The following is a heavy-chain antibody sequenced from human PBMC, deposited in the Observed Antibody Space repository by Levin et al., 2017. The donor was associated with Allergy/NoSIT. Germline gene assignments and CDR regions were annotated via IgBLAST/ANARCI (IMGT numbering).Heavy chain of an antibody. V-gene: IGHV4-59*01. Sequence: SETLSLTCSVSGDSINSDYWSWIRQPPGKGPEWIGYLYYSGSTNYNPSLKSRVTMSIDKSKNHFSLRLRSVTAADTAVYYWARGRLYWYFDLWGRGTLVTVSS. CDR3: ARGRLYWYFDL. CDR2: LYYSGST. J-gene: IGHJ2*01. CDR1: GDSINSDY.